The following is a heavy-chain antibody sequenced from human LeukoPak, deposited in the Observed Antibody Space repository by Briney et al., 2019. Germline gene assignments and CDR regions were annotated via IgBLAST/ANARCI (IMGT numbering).Heavy chain of an antibody. CDR2: IYSDNT. CDR3: ARKDVLTGSYFDY. CDR1: GFTVSSNS. J-gene: IGHJ4*02. Sequence: AGSLRLSCTVSGFTVSSNSMSWVRQAPGKGLEWVSFIYSDNTHYSDSVKGRFTISRDNSKNTLYLQMNSLRAEDTAVYYCARKDVLTGSYFDYWGQGTLVTVSS. V-gene: IGHV3-53*01. D-gene: IGHD3-22*01.